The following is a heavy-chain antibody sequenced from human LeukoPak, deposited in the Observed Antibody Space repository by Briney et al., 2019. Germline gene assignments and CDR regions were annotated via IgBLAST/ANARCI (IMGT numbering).Heavy chain of an antibody. CDR1: GGTFSSYA. J-gene: IGHJ4*02. CDR3: ATGDYGGTFDY. Sequence: SVKGDCKASGGTFSSYAISWVRQAPGQGLEWMGGIIPIFGTANYAQKFQGRVTITADESTSTAYMELSSLRSEDTAVYYCATGDYGGTFDYWGQGTLVTVSS. CDR2: IIPIFGTA. D-gene: IGHD4-23*01. V-gene: IGHV1-69*01.